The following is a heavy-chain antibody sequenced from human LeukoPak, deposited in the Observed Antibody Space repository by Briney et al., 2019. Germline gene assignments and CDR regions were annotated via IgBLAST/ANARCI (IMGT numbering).Heavy chain of an antibody. V-gene: IGHV3-30*03. CDR1: GFTFSSYG. CDR3: ARDAAYNWNYVDY. D-gene: IGHD1-20*01. CDR2: TSYDGSSK. Sequence: GGSLRLSCAASGFTFSSYGMHWVRQAPGKGLEGVSVTSYDGSSKYYADSVKGRLTIYRDNSRNTLYLQMDSLRVEDTAVYYCARDAAYNWNYVDYWGQGTLVTVSS. J-gene: IGHJ4*02.